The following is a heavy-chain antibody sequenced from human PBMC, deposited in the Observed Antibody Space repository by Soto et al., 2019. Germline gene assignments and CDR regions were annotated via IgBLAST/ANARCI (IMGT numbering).Heavy chain of an antibody. CDR3: ARAVNDYGDYALNY. Sequence: SETLSLTCTVSGGSISSGGYYWSWIRPHPGKGLEWIGYIYYSGSTYYNPSLKSRVTISVDTSKNQFSLKLSSVTAADTAVYYCARAVNDYGDYALNYWGQGTLVTVSS. J-gene: IGHJ4*02. CDR1: GGSISSGGYY. CDR2: IYYSGST. V-gene: IGHV4-31*03. D-gene: IGHD4-17*01.